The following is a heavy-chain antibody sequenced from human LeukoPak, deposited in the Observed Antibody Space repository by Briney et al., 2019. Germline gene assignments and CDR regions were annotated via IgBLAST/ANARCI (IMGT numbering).Heavy chain of an antibody. Sequence: KPSETLSLTCTVSGGSISSSSYYWGWIRQPPGKGLEWIGSIYYSGSTYYNPSLKRRVTISVDTSKNQFSLKLSSVTAADTAVYYCASKRAMVNAFDIWGQGTMVTVSS. CDR2: IYYSGST. CDR1: GGSISSSSYY. J-gene: IGHJ3*02. CDR3: ASKRAMVNAFDI. V-gene: IGHV4-39*01. D-gene: IGHD5-18*01.